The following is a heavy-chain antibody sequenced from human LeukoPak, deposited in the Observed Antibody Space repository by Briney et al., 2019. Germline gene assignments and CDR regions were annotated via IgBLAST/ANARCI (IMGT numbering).Heavy chain of an antibody. CDR3: AKDVGLQLWSICFFDY. CDR1: GFTFSSYA. D-gene: IGHD5-18*01. J-gene: IGHJ4*02. V-gene: IGHV3-23*01. Sequence: GGSLRLSCAASGFTFSSYAMSWVRQAPGKGLEWVSAISGSGGSTYYADSVKGRFTISRDNSKNTLYLQMNSLRAEDTAVYYCAKDVGLQLWSICFFDYWGQGTLVTVSS. CDR2: ISGSGGST.